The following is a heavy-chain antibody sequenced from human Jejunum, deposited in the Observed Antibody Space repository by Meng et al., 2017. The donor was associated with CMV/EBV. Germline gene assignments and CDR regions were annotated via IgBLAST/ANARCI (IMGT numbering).Heavy chain of an antibody. CDR3: TSARLEAIRGYFYHHGMDV. CDR1: NSYQ. CDR2: IYAGAGA. Sequence: NSYQMSRARQAPGRVLEWVSYIYAGAGADYADSVKGRFTISRDNSRNTVYLQMNNLRAEDTAVYYCTSARLEAIRGYFYHHGMDVWGQGTTVTVSS. D-gene: IGHD1-1*01. J-gene: IGHJ6*02. V-gene: IGHV3-53*01.